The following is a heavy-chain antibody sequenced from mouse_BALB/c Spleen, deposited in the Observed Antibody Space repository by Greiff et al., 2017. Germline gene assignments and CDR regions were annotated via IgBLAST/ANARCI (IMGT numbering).Heavy chain of an antibody. CDR1: GYSITSDYA. V-gene: IGHV3-2*02. CDR3: ARGGDYDYDGGGYYFDY. Sequence: EVQLQQSGPGLVKPSQSLSLTCTVTGYSITSDYAWNWIRQFPGNKLEWMGYISYSGSTSYNPSLKSRISITRDTSKNQFFLQLNSVTTEDTATYYCARGGDYDYDGGGYYFDYWGQGTTLTVSS. D-gene: IGHD2-4*01. J-gene: IGHJ2*01. CDR2: ISYSGST.